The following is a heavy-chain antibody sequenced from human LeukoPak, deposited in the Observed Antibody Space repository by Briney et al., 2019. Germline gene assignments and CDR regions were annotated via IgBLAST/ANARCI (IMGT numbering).Heavy chain of an antibody. CDR2: IWYDGSNK. Sequence: GGSLRLSCAASGFTFSTYTMNWVRQAPGKGLEWVAVIWYDGSNKYYADSVKGRFTISRDNSKNTLYLQMNSLRAEDTAVYYCARELGDILTGYLYYYYYGMDVWGQGTTVTVSS. V-gene: IGHV3-33*08. CDR3: ARELGDILTGYLYYYYYGMDV. CDR1: GFTFSTYT. D-gene: IGHD3-9*01. J-gene: IGHJ6*02.